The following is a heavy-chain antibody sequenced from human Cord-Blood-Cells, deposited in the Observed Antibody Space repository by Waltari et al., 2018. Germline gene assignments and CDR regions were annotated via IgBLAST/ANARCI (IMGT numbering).Heavy chain of an antibody. CDR1: GFTFSSYW. V-gene: IGHV3-74*01. J-gene: IGHJ4*02. CDR3: ARVLWGSGSYYFDY. Sequence: EVQLVESGGGFVQPGGSLRHSCAASGFTFSSYWLHWVRQAPGKGLVWVSRINSDGSRTSYADSVKGRFTISRDNAKNTLYLQMNSLRAEDTAVYYCARVLWGSGSYYFDYWGQGTLVTVSS. CDR2: INSDGSRT. D-gene: IGHD3-10*01.